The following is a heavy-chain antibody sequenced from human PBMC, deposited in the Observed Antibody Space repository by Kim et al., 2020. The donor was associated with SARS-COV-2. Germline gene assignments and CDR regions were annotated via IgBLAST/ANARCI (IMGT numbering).Heavy chain of an antibody. V-gene: IGHV4-34*01. CDR1: GGSFSGYY. CDR3: ARGPAYYGSGSHNWFDP. J-gene: IGHJ5*02. D-gene: IGHD3-10*01. CDR2: INHSGST. Sequence: SETLSLTCAVYGGSFSGYYWSWIRQPPGKGLEWIGEINHSGSTNYNPSLKSRVTISVDTSKNQFSLKLSSVTAADTAVYYCARGPAYYGSGSHNWFDPWGQGTLVTVSS.